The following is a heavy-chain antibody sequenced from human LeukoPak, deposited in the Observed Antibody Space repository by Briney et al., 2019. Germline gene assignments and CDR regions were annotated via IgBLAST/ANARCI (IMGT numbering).Heavy chain of an antibody. CDR3: AKDPYSGYDSRYFDY. CDR1: GYTFTSYG. D-gene: IGHD5-12*01. V-gene: IGHV1-18*01. J-gene: IGHJ4*02. CDR2: ISAYNGNT. Sequence: ASVKVSCKASGYTFTSYGISWVRQAPGQGLEWMGWISAYNGNTNYAQKLQGRVTMTTDTSTSTAYMELRSLRSDDTAVYYCAKDPYSGYDSRYFDYWGQGTLVTVSS.